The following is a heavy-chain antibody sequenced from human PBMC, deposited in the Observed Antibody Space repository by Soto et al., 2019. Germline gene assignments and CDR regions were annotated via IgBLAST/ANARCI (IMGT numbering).Heavy chain of an antibody. Sequence: EVQLVESGGGLVQPGRSLRLSCAASGFTFDDYAMHWVRQAPGKGLEWVSGISWNSGSIGYADSVKGRFTISRDNAKNSLYLQMNSLRAEDTALYYCARVGGDRYYDAFEIWGQGTMVTVSS. CDR2: ISWNSGSI. CDR1: GFTFDDYA. J-gene: IGHJ3*02. D-gene: IGHD2-21*02. CDR3: ARVGGDRYYDAFEI. V-gene: IGHV3-9*01.